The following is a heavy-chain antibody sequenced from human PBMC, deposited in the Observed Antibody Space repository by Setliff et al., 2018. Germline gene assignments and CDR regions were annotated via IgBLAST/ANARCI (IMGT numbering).Heavy chain of an antibody. J-gene: IGHJ3*02. CDR2: ISAYNGNT. CDR3: ARDRREAXDI. CDR1: GYTFTSYG. V-gene: IGHV1-18*01. Sequence: GASVKVSCKASGYTFTSYGISWVRQAPGQGLEWMGWISAYNGNTNYAQKLQGRVTMTTXXXTSTXXXXXXXXXXXXTAXXXXARDRREAXDIWGQGTMVTVSS.